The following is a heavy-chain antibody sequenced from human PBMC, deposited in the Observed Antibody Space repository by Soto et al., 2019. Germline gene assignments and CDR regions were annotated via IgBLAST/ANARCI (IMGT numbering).Heavy chain of an antibody. CDR2: IIPIFGTA. D-gene: IGHD1-26*01. CDR1: GGTXSSYA. Sequence: SXKVSFKASGGTXSSYAISLVRQAPGQGLEWMGGIIPIFGTANYAQKLQGRVTITADESTSTAYMELSSLRSEDTDVYYCARERGGSHYGMDVWGQGTTVTVS. CDR3: ARERGGSHYGMDV. V-gene: IGHV1-69*13. J-gene: IGHJ6*02.